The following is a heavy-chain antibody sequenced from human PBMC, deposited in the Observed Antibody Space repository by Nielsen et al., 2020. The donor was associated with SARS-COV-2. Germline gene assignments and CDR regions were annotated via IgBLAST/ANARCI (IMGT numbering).Heavy chain of an antibody. D-gene: IGHD6-19*01. J-gene: IGHJ4*02. Sequence: SETLSLTCTVSGGSVSSGGYSRSWIRQSPGKGLEWIGYISTSGSTNFNPSLKSRVALSGDTSKNQFYLKLTSVTADDTAFYYCAGGQWLTRFAFWGQGMLVTVSS. CDR2: ISTSGST. CDR3: AGGQWLTRFAF. CDR1: GGSVSSGGYS. V-gene: IGHV4-61*08.